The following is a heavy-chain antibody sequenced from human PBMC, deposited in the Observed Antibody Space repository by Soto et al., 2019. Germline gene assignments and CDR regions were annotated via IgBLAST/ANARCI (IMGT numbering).Heavy chain of an antibody. CDR1: GFTFSSYA. D-gene: IGHD4-17*01. CDR2: ISGSGGST. V-gene: IGHV3-23*01. Sequence: EVQLLESGGGLVQPGGSLRLSCAASGFTFSSYAMSWVRQAPGKGLEWVSAISGSGGSTYYADSVKGRFTISRDNSKNTLYLQMNSQKAKNTDVYYCANMGGLRLRSYFDYWGQGTMVTVSS. J-gene: IGHJ4*02. CDR3: ANMGGLRLRSYFDY.